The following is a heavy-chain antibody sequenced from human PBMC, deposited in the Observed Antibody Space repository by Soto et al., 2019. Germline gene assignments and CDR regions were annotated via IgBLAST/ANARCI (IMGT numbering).Heavy chain of an antibody. CDR3: AKPEGFLRHFDEGEGPFDY. CDR2: ISYDGSNK. CDR1: GFTFSSYG. Sequence: GGSLRLSCAASGFTFSSYGMHWVRQAPGKGLEWVAVISYDGSNKYYADSVKGRFTISRDNSKNTLYLQMNSLRAEDTAVYYCAKPEGFLRHFDEGEGPFDYWGQGTLVTVSS. D-gene: IGHD3-9*01. J-gene: IGHJ4*02. V-gene: IGHV3-30*18.